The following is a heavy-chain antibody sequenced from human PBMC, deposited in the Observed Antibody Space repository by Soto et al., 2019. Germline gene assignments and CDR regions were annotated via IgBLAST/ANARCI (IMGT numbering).Heavy chain of an antibody. CDR3: ARALSLREAAFDI. D-gene: IGHD1-26*01. V-gene: IGHV4-31*03. CDR2: IYYNGSI. CDR1: GGSINSRGYY. Sequence: SETQSLTCSVSGGSINSRGYYWGWIRQHPRKGLVRLRYIYYNGSIYYNASLMCRVTISVDTSKIQFSLRLNSVTAADTAVYYCARALSLREAAFDIWGQGXMVTVSS. J-gene: IGHJ3*02.